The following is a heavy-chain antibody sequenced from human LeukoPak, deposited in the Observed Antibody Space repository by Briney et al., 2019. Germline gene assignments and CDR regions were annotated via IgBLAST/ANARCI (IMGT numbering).Heavy chain of an antibody. J-gene: IGHJ6*02. D-gene: IGHD6-25*01. CDR2: IRGSGSNT. Sequence: GGSLRLSCTASGFTFSNYAMNWVRRAPGKGLEWVSAIRGSGSNTYYADSVKGRFTISRDNSINSMSLQMNSLRAEDTDVYYCEKSQREACCYGMDLWGQGTTVTVSS. CDR3: EKSQREACCYGMDL. CDR1: GFTFSNYA. V-gene: IGHV3-23*01.